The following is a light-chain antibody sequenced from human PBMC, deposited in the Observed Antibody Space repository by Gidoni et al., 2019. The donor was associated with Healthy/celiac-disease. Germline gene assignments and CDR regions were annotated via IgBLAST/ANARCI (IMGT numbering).Light chain of an antibody. CDR3: QQYNSYSWT. J-gene: IGKJ1*01. V-gene: IGKV1-5*01. CDR2: DAS. CDR1: QSISSW. Sequence: DIQMTQSPSTLSASVGDRVTITCRASQSISSWLDWYQQKPGKGPKLLIYDASSLESGVPSRFSGSGSGTEFTLTISSLQPDDFATYYCQQYNSYSWTFXXXTKVEIK.